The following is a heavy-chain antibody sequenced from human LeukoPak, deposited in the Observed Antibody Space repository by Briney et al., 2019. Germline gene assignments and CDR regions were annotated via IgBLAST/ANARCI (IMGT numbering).Heavy chain of an antibody. CDR1: GFTFSSYA. Sequence: GGSLRLSCAASGFTFSSYAMSWVRQAPGKGLEWVANIKQDGSEKYYVDSVKGRFTISRDNAKNSLYLQMNSLRAEDTAVYYCAREWRFIAAAGPYYYGMDVWGQGTTVTVSS. CDR2: IKQDGSEK. D-gene: IGHD6-13*01. CDR3: AREWRFIAAAGPYYYGMDV. J-gene: IGHJ6*02. V-gene: IGHV3-7*01.